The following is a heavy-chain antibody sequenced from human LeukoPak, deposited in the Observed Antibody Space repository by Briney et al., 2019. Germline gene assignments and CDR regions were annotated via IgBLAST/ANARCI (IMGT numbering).Heavy chain of an antibody. V-gene: IGHV3-33*06. D-gene: IGHD2-2*01. Sequence: PGGSLRLFCAASGFTFSSYGMHWVRQAPGKGLEWVAVIWYDGSNKYYADSVKGRFTISRDNSKNTLYLQMNSLRAEDTAVYYCAKDRGTQYQLLFDYWGQGTLVTVSS. CDR1: GFTFSSYG. CDR2: IWYDGSNK. CDR3: AKDRGTQYQLLFDY. J-gene: IGHJ4*02.